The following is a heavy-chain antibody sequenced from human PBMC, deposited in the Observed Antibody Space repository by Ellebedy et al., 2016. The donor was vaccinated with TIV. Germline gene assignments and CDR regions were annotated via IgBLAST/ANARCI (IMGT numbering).Heavy chain of an antibody. V-gene: IGHV3-30*18. CDR1: GFTFRSYG. CDR2: ISYDGSNK. Sequence: PGGSLRLSCEASGFTFRSYGMHWVRQAPGKGLEWVAVISYDGSNKYYGDSAKGRFTISRDNSKNTLYLQMNSLRAEDTAVYYCAKDLRIALIEDACDIWGQGTMVTVSS. CDR3: AKDLRIALIEDACDI. J-gene: IGHJ3*02. D-gene: IGHD3-22*01.